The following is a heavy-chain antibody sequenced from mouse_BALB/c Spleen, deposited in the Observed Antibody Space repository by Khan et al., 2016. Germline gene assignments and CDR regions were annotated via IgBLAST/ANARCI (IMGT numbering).Heavy chain of an antibody. D-gene: IGHD1-1*01. CDR1: GFSLTNYG. Sequence: VQLQESGPGLVQLSQSPSITCTASGFSLTNYGVHWVRQSPGRGLERLGVIWSGGSTDFNSVFISRLSLSKDNSKGQVFFKMSILQDDDTAIFCCARRGLGSSGSMDCWSQGTSVPVSS. V-gene: IGHV2-4-1*01. J-gene: IGHJ4*01. CDR2: IWSGGST. CDR3: ARRGLGSSGSMDC.